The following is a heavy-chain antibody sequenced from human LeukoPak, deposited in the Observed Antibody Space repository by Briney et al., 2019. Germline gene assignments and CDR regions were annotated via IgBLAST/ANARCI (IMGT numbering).Heavy chain of an antibody. D-gene: IGHD6-19*01. CDR2: IYYSGST. CDR1: GXSVSSGSYY. Sequence: ASETLSLTCTVSGXSVSSGSYYWSWIRQPPGKGLEWIGYIYYSGSTNYTPSLKSRVTISVDTSKNQFSLKLSSVTAADTAVYYCAREVVMAVAGSYYFDYWGQGTLVTVSS. V-gene: IGHV4-61*01. J-gene: IGHJ4*02. CDR3: AREVVMAVAGSYYFDY.